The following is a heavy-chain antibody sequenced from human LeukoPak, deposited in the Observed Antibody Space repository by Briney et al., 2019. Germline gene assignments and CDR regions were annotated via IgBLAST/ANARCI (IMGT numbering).Heavy chain of an antibody. CDR3: AKDRYKGTATGWFDP. Sequence: PGGSLRLSRAASGFTFDDYAMHLVRPDAGKGLEVVSGISWNSGSIGYADALKGRFTISRDNAKNSLYLQMDSLRAEDTALNYCAKDRYKGTATGWFDPWGQGTLVTVSS. CDR2: ISWNSGSI. J-gene: IGHJ5*02. CDR1: GFTFDDYA. D-gene: IGHD1-14*01. V-gene: IGHV3-9*01.